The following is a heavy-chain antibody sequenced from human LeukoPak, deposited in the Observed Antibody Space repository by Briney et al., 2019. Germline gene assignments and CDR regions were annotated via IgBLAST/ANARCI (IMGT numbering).Heavy chain of an antibody. J-gene: IGHJ3*02. V-gene: IGHV3-53*01. D-gene: IGHD1-26*01. CDR3: ARGGSYLSAFDI. Sequence: GGSLRLSCAASGFTVSSNYMSWVRQAPGKGLEWGSIIYSGGSTFYAYSVKVRFTISRDNSKNTLYLQMNSLRAEDTAVYYCARGGSYLSAFDIWGQGTMVTVSS. CDR2: IYSGGST. CDR1: GFTVSSNY.